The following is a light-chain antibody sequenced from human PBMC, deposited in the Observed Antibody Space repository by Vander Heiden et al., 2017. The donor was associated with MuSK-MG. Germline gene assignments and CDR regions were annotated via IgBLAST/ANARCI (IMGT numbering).Light chain of an antibody. Sequence: ELVMTQSPATLSVSPGERATLSCRASQSVSSNLAWYQQKPCQAPRLLIYGASTRATGIPARFSGSGSGTEFILTISSLQSEDFAVYYCQQDNNWPRTFGGGTKVXIK. CDR2: GAS. V-gene: IGKV3-15*01. CDR3: QQDNNWPRT. J-gene: IGKJ4*01. CDR1: QSVSSN.